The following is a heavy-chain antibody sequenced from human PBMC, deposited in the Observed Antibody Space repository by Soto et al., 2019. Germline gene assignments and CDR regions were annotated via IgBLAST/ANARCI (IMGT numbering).Heavy chain of an antibody. D-gene: IGHD1-20*01. V-gene: IGHV3-23*01. CDR3: AKDPHSITIGP. Sequence: QPRPSLRLSCAASGFTFSSYAMSLDRQTPGKGLECVSAFSGSGGSTYYADSVKGRFTISRDNSKNTLYLQINSLRAEDTAVYYCAKDPHSITIGPWGQGT. J-gene: IGHJ5*02. CDR2: FSGSGGST. CDR1: GFTFSSYA.